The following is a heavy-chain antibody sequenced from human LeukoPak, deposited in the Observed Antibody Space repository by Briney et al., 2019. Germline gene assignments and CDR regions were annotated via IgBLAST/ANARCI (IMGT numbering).Heavy chain of an antibody. Sequence: PGGSLRLSCAASGFIFGHYWMSWVRQAPGKGLEWVANIKEDGTMKFYADSVRDQFTISRDNVKKSLLLKMNSLRAEDMAVYYCARRRVAKDLWGQGTLVTVSS. CDR1: GFIFGHYW. J-gene: IGHJ4*02. V-gene: IGHV3-7*01. CDR3: ARRRVAKDL. CDR2: IKEDGTMK. D-gene: IGHD2-21*01.